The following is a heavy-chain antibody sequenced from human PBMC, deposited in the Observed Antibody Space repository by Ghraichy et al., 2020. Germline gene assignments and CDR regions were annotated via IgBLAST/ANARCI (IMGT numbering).Heavy chain of an antibody. CDR1: GFTFSSYA. J-gene: IGHJ5*02. V-gene: IGHV3-23*01. Sequence: GGSLRLSCAASGFTFSSYAMSWVRQAPGKGLEWVSGMSGGGGSTYYADSVKGRFTISRDNSKNTLYLQMNSLRAEDTAVYYCAKGSPWEVGFDPWGQGTLVTVSS. CDR3: AKGSPWEVGFDP. CDR2: MSGGGGST. D-gene: IGHD1-26*01.